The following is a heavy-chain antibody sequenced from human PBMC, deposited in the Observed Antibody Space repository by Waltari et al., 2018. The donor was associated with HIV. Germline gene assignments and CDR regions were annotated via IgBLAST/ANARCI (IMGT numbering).Heavy chain of an antibody. D-gene: IGHD6-13*01. Sequence: EGQVLESGGSVVQPGGSMRPSCAATVLPLYNSGVSWAGQAPGKGLEWVSTSSGSSGITYYADSVKGRFTVSRDNSKNTLYLQMNSLRAEDTAVYFCVKEHQYSHTWYSYYGMDVWGQGTTVTVSS. CDR1: VLPLYNSG. V-gene: IGHV3-23*01. J-gene: IGHJ6*02. CDR3: VKEHQYSHTWYSYYGMDV. CDR2: SSGSSGIT.